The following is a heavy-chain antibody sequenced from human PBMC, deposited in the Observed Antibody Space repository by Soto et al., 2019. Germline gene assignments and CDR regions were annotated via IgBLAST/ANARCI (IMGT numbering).Heavy chain of an antibody. Sequence: ASVKVSCKASGGTFSSYAISWVRQAPGQGLEWMGGIIPIFGTANYAQKFQGRVTITADESTSTAYMELSSLRSEDTAVYYCARGRYYYDSSGYYPWYYYYGMDVWGQGTTVTVSS. CDR2: IIPIFGTA. V-gene: IGHV1-69*13. CDR1: GGTFSSYA. CDR3: ARGRYYYDSSGYYPWYYYYGMDV. J-gene: IGHJ6*02. D-gene: IGHD3-22*01.